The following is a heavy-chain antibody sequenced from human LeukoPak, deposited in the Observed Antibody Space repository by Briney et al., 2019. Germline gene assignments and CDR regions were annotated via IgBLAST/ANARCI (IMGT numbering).Heavy chain of an antibody. J-gene: IGHJ6*02. Sequence: GGSLRLSCAAPEFTFSTYNMNWVRQAPGKGLEWVSSISSSSYIYYADSVKGRFTISRDNAKNSLYLQMNSLRAEDTAVYYCARAAGTTFDYYYDMDVWGQGTTVTVSS. CDR2: ISSSSYI. CDR1: EFTFSTYN. CDR3: ARAAGTTFDYYYDMDV. V-gene: IGHV3-21*06. D-gene: IGHD1-7*01.